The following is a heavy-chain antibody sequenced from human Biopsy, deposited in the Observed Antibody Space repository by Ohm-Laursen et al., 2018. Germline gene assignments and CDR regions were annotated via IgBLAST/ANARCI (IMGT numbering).Heavy chain of an antibody. CDR3: ARDRGRRGWFDP. V-gene: IGHV4-4*07. D-gene: IGHD1-14*01. CDR2: IYTSGIT. J-gene: IGHJ5*02. CDR1: GGSLSSYS. Sequence: TLSLTCTVSGGSLSSYSWSWIRQPAGKGLEWIGQIYTSGITNYNPSLKSRVTMSVDTSKNKFSLRVSSVTAADTAVYYCARDRGRRGWFDPWGQGTLVTVSS.